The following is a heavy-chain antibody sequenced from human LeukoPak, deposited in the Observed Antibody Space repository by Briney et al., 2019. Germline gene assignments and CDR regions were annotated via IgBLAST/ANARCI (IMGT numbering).Heavy chain of an antibody. Sequence: PSETLSLTCTVSGGSISSYYWSWIRQPAGKGLEGIGRIYTSGSTNYNPSLKSRVTISVDKSKNQFSLKLSSVTAADTAVYYCARGGTDSSGYYYRGYSDYWGQGTLVTVSS. CDR1: GGSISSYY. CDR2: IYTSGST. V-gene: IGHV4-4*07. CDR3: ARGGTDSSGYYYRGYSDY. D-gene: IGHD3-22*01. J-gene: IGHJ4*02.